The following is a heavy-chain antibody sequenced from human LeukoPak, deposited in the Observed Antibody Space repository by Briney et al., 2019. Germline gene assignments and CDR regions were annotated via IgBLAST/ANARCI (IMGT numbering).Heavy chain of an antibody. CDR1: GGSFSGYY. V-gene: IGHV4-34*01. Sequence: SETLSLTCAVYGGSFSGYYWSWIRQPPGKGLEWIGEINHSGSTNYNPSLKSRATISVDTSKNQFSLKLSSVTAADTAVYYCARLCRSSRAGDYDFWSGYSPNRYYYYYMDVWGKGTTVTVSS. D-gene: IGHD3-3*01. J-gene: IGHJ6*03. CDR2: INHSGST. CDR3: ARLCRSSRAGDYDFWSGYSPNRYYYYYMDV.